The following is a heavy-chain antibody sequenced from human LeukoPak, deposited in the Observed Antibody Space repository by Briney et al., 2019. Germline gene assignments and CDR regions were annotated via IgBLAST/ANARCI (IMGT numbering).Heavy chain of an antibody. Sequence: SETLSLTCAVYGGSFSGYYWTWIRQTPEKGLEWIGEMNPSGSTNYNPSLKSRVTISVDTSKNQFSLELSSVTAADTAVYYCARGRQDVTMIVVVMTAVSYYLEVWGKGTTVTVS. CDR3: ARGRQDVTMIVVVMTAVSYYLEV. V-gene: IGHV4-34*01. J-gene: IGHJ6*03. CDR2: MNPSGST. CDR1: GGSFSGYY. D-gene: IGHD3-22*01.